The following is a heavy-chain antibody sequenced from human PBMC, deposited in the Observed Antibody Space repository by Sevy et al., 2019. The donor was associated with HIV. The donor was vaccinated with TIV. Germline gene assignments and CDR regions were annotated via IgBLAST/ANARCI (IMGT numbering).Heavy chain of an antibody. Sequence: GGSLRLSCAASAFTFSSYNMNWVRQAPGKGLEWVSCISGSSNYIYYAESLKGRFIISRDNAKNTLYLQMNRLRADDTAVYYCARGPPDGSYDYFDYWGQGTLVTVSS. CDR2: ISGSSNYI. V-gene: IGHV3-21*06. D-gene: IGHD1-26*01. J-gene: IGHJ4*02. CDR3: ARGPPDGSYDYFDY. CDR1: AFTFSSYN.